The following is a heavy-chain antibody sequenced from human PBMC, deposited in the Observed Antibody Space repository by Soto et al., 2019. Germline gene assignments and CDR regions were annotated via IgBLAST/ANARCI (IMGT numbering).Heavy chain of an antibody. CDR3: ARSSIAAAGTPYYYYYYGMDV. CDR2: IISIFGTA. CDR1: GGTFSSYA. D-gene: IGHD6-13*01. J-gene: IGHJ6*02. V-gene: IGHV1-69*13. Sequence: GASVKVSCKASGGTFSSYAISWVRQAPGQGLEWMGGIISIFGTANYAQKFQGRVTITADESTSTAYMELSSLRSEDTAVYYCARSSIAAAGTPYYYYYYGMDVWGQGTTVTV.